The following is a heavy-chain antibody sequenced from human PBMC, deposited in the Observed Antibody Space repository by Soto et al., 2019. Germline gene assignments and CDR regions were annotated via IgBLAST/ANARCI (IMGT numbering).Heavy chain of an antibody. V-gene: IGHV3-13*04. Sequence: QTGGSLRLSCSASGFTFSSYDMHWVRQGPGKGLEWVSAIGTAGDTNYAGSVKGRFTISRENAKNSLYLQMNSLRAGDTAIYFCARAIGPTLFDYWGQGTLVTFSS. CDR3: ARAIGPTLFDY. CDR1: GFTFSSYD. D-gene: IGHD3-22*01. CDR2: IGTAGDT. J-gene: IGHJ4*02.